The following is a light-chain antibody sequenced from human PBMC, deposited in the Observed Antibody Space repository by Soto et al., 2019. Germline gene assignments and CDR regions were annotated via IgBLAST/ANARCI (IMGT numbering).Light chain of an antibody. CDR1: SSNIGNHV. CDR3: AAWDGSLQSWV. V-gene: IGLV1-44*01. Sequence: QSVLTQPPSASGTPGQRVTISCSGSSSNIGNHVVNWYQQLPGTAPKLLIYTNNQRPSGVPDRFSDSKSGTSASLAISGLQSEDEADYYCAAWDGSLQSWVFGGGTKLTVL. J-gene: IGLJ3*02. CDR2: TNN.